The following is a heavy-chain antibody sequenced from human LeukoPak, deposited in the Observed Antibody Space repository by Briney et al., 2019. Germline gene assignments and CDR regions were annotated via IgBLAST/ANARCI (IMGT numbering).Heavy chain of an antibody. V-gene: IGHV5-51*01. J-gene: IGHJ4*02. CDR3: ARGGLGYCSSTSCPTLSFDY. Sequence: KVSCKASGYTFTSYWIGWVRQMPGKGLEWMGIIYPGDSDTRYSPSFQGQVTISADKSISTAYLQWSSLKASDTAMYYCARGGLGYCSSTSCPTLSFDYWGQGTLVTVSS. D-gene: IGHD2-2*01. CDR1: GYTFTSYW. CDR2: IYPGDSDT.